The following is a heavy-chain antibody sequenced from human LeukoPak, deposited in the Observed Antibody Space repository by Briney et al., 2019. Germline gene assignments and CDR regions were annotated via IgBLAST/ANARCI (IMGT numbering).Heavy chain of an antibody. V-gene: IGHV4-4*07. D-gene: IGHD3-22*01. Sequence: SETLSLTCTVSGGSISSYYWSWIRQPAGKGLEWIGRIYTSGSTNYNPSLKSRVTISVDTSKNQFSLKLTSVTAADTAVYFCAGGGDSGGYYYPMFDYWGRGTLVTVSS. CDR2: IYTSGST. CDR1: GGSISSYY. J-gene: IGHJ4*02. CDR3: AGGGDSGGYYYPMFDY.